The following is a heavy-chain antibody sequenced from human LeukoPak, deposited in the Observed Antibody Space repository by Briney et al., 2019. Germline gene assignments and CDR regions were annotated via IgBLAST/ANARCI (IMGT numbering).Heavy chain of an antibody. Sequence: GGSLRLSCAASGFTFSSYAMSWVRQAPGKGLEWVSTISDSGGSTYYADSVKGRFTISRDNSKNTLYLQMNSLRAEDTAVYYCVKAKAPYSSSPIDYWGQGTLVTVSS. CDR3: VKAKAPYSSSPIDY. CDR1: GFTFSSYA. J-gene: IGHJ4*02. CDR2: ISDSGGST. V-gene: IGHV3-23*01. D-gene: IGHD6-6*01.